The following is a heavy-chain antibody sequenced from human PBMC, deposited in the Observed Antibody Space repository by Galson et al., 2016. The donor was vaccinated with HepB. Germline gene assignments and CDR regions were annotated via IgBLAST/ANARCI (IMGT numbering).Heavy chain of an antibody. CDR2: IYYSGSI. J-gene: IGHJ6*02. D-gene: IGHD5-18*01. V-gene: IGHV4-59*01. CDR3: ARYSCGYYGMGV. Sequence: SETLSLTCTVSGGSISGYYWSWIRQPPGKGLEWIGYIYYSGSIKYNPSLKRRVTISLDMSEEQFSLKLSSVTAADTAVYYGARYSCGYYGMGVWGQGTTVTVSS. CDR1: GGSISGYY.